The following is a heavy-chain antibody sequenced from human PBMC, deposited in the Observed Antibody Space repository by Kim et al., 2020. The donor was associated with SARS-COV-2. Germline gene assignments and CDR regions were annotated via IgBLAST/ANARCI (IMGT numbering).Heavy chain of an antibody. V-gene: IGHV1-3*01. Sequence: YSEKFQGRVTIPRDTFASTAYMELSNMRSEDTALYYCAREVRGVITYFDYWGQGTLVTVSS. D-gene: IGHD3-10*01. CDR3: AREVRGVITYFDY. J-gene: IGHJ4*02.